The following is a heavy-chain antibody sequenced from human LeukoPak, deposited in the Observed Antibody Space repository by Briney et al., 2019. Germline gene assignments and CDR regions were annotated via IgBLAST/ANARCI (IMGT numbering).Heavy chain of an antibody. Sequence: PSETLSLTCTVSGDSISSGSYYWSWIRQPAGEGLEWIGRIYSSGRTHYSPSLKSRVTISVDTSKNQFSLKLSSVTAADTAVYYCARLSGYDYVWGSYRPARHFDYWGQGTLVTVSS. D-gene: IGHD3-16*02. CDR1: GDSISSGSYY. CDR3: ARLSGYDYVWGSYRPARHFDY. CDR2: IYSSGRT. J-gene: IGHJ4*02. V-gene: IGHV4-61*02.